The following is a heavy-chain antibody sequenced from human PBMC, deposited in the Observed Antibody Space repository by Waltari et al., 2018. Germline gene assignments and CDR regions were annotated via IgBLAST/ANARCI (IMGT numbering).Heavy chain of an antibody. CDR1: GGTFSSYT. D-gene: IGHD3-16*01. CDR2: IIPILGIS. CDR3: ARGGSYGGNVWDY. Sequence: QVQLVQSGAEVKKPGSSVKVSCKASGGTFSSYTISWVRQAPGQGLEWMGRIIPILGISNYAQKFQGRVTITADKSTSTAYMELSSLRSEDTAVYYCARGGSYGGNVWDYWGQGTLVTVS. V-gene: IGHV1-69*02. J-gene: IGHJ4*02.